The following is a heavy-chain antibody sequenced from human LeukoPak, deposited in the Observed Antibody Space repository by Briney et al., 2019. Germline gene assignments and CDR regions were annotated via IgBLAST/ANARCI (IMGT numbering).Heavy chain of an antibody. CDR3: AKRGHYSINWYHYFDY. Sequence: GGSLRLSCAASGFTVSSNYMSWVRQAPGKGLEWVSVIYSGGSTYYADSVKGRFTISRHNSKNTLYLQMNSLRAEDTAVYYCAKRGHYSINWYHYFDYWGQGTLVTVSS. D-gene: IGHD6-13*01. CDR2: IYSGGST. J-gene: IGHJ4*02. V-gene: IGHV3-53*04. CDR1: GFTVSSNY.